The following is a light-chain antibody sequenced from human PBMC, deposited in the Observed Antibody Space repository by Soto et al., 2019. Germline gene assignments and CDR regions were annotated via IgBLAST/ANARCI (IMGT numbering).Light chain of an antibody. CDR3: QQYDNLPRT. CDR2: DAS. J-gene: IGKJ4*01. V-gene: IGKV1-33*01. CDR1: QAISNY. Sequence: DIQMTQSPSSLSASVGDRVTITCRASQAISNYLNWYQQKPGKAPKLLIYDASDLETGVPSRFSGSGSGTDFTFTISSLQPEDIATYDCQQYDNLPRTFGGGTKVEIK.